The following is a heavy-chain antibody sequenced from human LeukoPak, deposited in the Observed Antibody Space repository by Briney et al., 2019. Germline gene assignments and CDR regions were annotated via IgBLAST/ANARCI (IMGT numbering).Heavy chain of an antibody. CDR1: GFTFSSYA. J-gene: IGHJ4*02. Sequence: PGGSLRLSCAASGFTFSSYAMSWVRQAPGKGLEWVSAISGSGGSTYYADSVKGRFTISRDNSKNTLYLQMNSLRAEDTAVYYCAKDSHIVVVIAILGYFDYWGQGTLVTVSS. D-gene: IGHD2-21*01. V-gene: IGHV3-23*01. CDR3: AKDSHIVVVIAILGYFDY. CDR2: ISGSGGST.